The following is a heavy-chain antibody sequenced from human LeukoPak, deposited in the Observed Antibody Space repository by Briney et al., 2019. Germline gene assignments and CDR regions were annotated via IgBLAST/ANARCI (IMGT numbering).Heavy chain of an antibody. CDR3: AMGGSGSYHYFDY. CDR1: GFTFSSYG. D-gene: IGHD3-10*01. CDR2: ISYDGSNK. Sequence: PGGSLRLSCAASGFTFSSYGMHWVRQAPGKGLEWVAVISYDGSNKYYADSVKGRFTISRDNSKNTLYLQMNSLRAEDTAVYYCAMGGSGSYHYFDYWGQGTLVTVSS. V-gene: IGHV3-30*19. J-gene: IGHJ4*02.